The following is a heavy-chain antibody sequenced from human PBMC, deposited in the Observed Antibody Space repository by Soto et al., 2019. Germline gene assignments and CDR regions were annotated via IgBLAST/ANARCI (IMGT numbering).Heavy chain of an antibody. V-gene: IGHV3-23*01. D-gene: IGHD3-9*01. CDR2: VIGSGAYT. J-gene: IGHJ6*02. CDR3: AKERYYDILAVSYYTSGLDV. CDR1: GFTFSAFA. Sequence: EVQLLESGGDLVQPGGSLRLSCAASGFTFSAFAMTWVRQPPGQGLEWVSTVIGSGAYTFDADSVKGRFTISRDNSKDKLYLQMSSMRPEDTSVYYFAKERYYDILAVSYYTSGLDVCGQGAQVTVSS.